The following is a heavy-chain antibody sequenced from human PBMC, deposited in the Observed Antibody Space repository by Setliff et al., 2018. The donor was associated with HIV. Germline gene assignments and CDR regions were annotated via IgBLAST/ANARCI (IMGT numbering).Heavy chain of an antibody. CDR3: AGGRYFRDIRDSRFDF. Sequence: SSETLSLTCSVSGVSITTDGYYWSWIRHYPGKGLEWIGYMYHSGSTYYNASLASRLIMSLDPSKNQFSLKLNSMTAADTAMYYCAGGRYFRDIRDSRFDFWGQGMLVTVSS. J-gene: IGHJ4*02. CDR2: MYHSGST. V-gene: IGHV4-31*03. D-gene: IGHD3-9*01. CDR1: GVSITTDGYY.